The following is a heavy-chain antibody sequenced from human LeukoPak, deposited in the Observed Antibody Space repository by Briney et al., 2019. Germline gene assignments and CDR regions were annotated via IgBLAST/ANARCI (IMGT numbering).Heavy chain of an antibody. Sequence: SVKVSCKASGGTFSSYAISLVRQAPGQGLEWMGRIIPIFGTANYAQKFQGRVTITTDESTSTAYMELSSLRSEDTAVYYCARCGSSSTRCSPAYWGQGTLVTVSS. D-gene: IGHD2-2*01. V-gene: IGHV1-69*05. CDR3: ARCGSSSTRCSPAY. J-gene: IGHJ4*02. CDR1: GGTFSSYA. CDR2: IIPIFGTA.